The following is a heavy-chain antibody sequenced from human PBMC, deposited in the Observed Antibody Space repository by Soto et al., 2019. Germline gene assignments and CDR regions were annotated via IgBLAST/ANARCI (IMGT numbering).Heavy chain of an antibody. J-gene: IGHJ4*02. CDR1: GFSFKTYG. D-gene: IGHD7-27*01. CDR3: AKAIYDTGVDDY. Sequence: QVQVVESGGGVVQPGRSLRLSCVASGFSFKTYGMHWVRQAPGKGLEWVALISGDGHTAYYADSLKGRFTISRDNSKKMVSLQMNSLRPEDTALYYCAKAIYDTGVDDYWGPGNHVIVSS. V-gene: IGHV3-30*18. CDR2: ISGDGHTA.